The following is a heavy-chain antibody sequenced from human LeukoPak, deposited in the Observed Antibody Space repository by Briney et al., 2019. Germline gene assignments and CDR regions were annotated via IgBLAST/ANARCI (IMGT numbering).Heavy chain of an antibody. CDR3: ARHSLSVFDY. CDR1: VGSISSYY. V-gene: IGHV4-59*01. J-gene: IGHJ4*02. Sequence: SETLSLICTVSVGSISSYYWSWIRQPPGKGLEWIGYIYYSGSTNYNPSLKSRVTISVDTSKNQFSLKLSSVTAADTAVYYCARHSLSVFDYWGQGTLVTVSS. D-gene: IGHD2/OR15-2a*01. CDR2: IYYSGST.